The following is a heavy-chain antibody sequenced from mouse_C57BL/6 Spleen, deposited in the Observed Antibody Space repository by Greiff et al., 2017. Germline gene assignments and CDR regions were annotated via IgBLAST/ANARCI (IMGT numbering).Heavy chain of an antibody. V-gene: IGHV14-4*01. CDR2: IDPENGDT. Sequence: VQLQQSGAELVRPGASVKLSCTASGFNIKDDYMHWVKQRPEQGLEWIGWIDPENGDTEYASQFQGKATITADTSSNTAYLQLSSLTSEDTAVYYCTPNFYGSLWYFDVWGTGTTATVSS. CDR3: TPNFYGSLWYFDV. D-gene: IGHD1-1*01. CDR1: GFNIKDDY. J-gene: IGHJ1*03.